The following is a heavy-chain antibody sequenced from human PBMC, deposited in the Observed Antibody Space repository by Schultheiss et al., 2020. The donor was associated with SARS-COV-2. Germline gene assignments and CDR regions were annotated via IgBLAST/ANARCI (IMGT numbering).Heavy chain of an antibody. CDR2: ISYDGSNK. CDR3: AREAYYMPVFRMDV. Sequence: GGSLRLSCAASGFTFSSYGMHWVRQAPGKGLEWVAVISYDGSNKYYADSVKGRFTISRDNSKNTLYLQMNSLRAEDTAVYYCAREAYYMPVFRMDVWGQGTTVTVSS. D-gene: IGHD2-2*01. V-gene: IGHV3-30*12. CDR1: GFTFSSYG. J-gene: IGHJ6*02.